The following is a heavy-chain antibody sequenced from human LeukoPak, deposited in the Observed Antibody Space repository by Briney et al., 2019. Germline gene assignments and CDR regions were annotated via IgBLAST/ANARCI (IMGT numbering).Heavy chain of an antibody. Sequence: ASVSVSCKASGYTFTSYYMHWVRQAPGHGREGRGIINPSGGSTSYAQKFQSRVTMTRNTSTSTVYMELSSLRSEDTAVYYCAREDDYCFDYWGQGTLVTVSS. V-gene: IGHV1-46*01. CDR1: GYTFTSYY. CDR3: AREDDYCFDY. J-gene: IGHJ4*02. D-gene: IGHD2-21*02. CDR2: INPSGGST.